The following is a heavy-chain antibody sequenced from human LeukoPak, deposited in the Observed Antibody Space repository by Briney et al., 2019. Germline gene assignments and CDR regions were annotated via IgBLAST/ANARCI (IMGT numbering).Heavy chain of an antibody. V-gene: IGHV3-23*01. CDR3: AASDSNGYYYLGFGF. J-gene: IGHJ4*02. D-gene: IGHD3-22*01. Sequence: GGSLRLSCAASGFTFSSYAMSWVRQAPGKGLEWVSVISGSGGSTYYADSVKGRFTISRDNSKNTLYLQMNSLRAEDTAVYYCAASDSNGYYYLGFGFWGQGTLVTVSS. CDR1: GFTFSSYA. CDR2: ISGSGGST.